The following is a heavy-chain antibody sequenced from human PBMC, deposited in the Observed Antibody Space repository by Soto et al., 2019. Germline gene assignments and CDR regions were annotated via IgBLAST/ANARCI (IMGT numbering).Heavy chain of an antibody. CDR3: ARDLVGLTHFDY. V-gene: IGHV4-4*06. Sequence: LWSRVTMSLDTSKNQISLNLNSVTAADTAVYYCARDLVGLTHFDYWGQGMLVTVSS. D-gene: IGHD2-8*02. J-gene: IGHJ4*02.